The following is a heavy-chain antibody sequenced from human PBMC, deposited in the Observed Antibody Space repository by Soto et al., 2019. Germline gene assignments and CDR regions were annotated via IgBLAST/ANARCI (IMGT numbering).Heavy chain of an antibody. J-gene: IGHJ6*02. CDR1: GFTFSSYA. V-gene: IGHV3-30-3*01. CDR3: ARDLGLGSDSSPMDV. Sequence: GGSLRLSCAASGFTFSSYAMHWVRQAPGKGLEWVAVISYDGSNKYYADSVKGRFTISRDNSKNTLYLQMNSLRAEDTAVYYCARDLGLGSDSSPMDVWGQGTTVTVSS. D-gene: IGHD6-6*01. CDR2: ISYDGSNK.